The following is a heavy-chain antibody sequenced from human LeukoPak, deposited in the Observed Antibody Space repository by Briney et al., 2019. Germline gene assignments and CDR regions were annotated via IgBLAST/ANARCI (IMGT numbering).Heavy chain of an antibody. CDR2: INPSGSST. CDR1: GYSFTSHY. D-gene: IGHD4-17*01. CDR3: ARAAGNGDYRYYYYYMDV. V-gene: IGHV1-46*01. Sequence: GESLKISCKGSGYSFTSHYMRWVRQAPGQGLEWLGLINPSGSSTLYAQKFQGRVTMTRDMSTTTDYMELSSLRSEDTAVYYCARAAGNGDYRYYYYYMDVWGKGTTVAVSS. J-gene: IGHJ6*03.